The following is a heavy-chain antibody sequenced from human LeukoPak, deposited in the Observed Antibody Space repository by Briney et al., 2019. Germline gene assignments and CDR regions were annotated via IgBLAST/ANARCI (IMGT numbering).Heavy chain of an antibody. D-gene: IGHD5-12*01. J-gene: IGHJ3*02. Sequence: GRSLRLSCAASGFTFSSYSMNWVRQAPGKGLEWVSSISSSSSYIYYADSVKGRFTISRDNAKNSLYLQMNSLRAEDTAVYYCARDLVATEGDAFDIWGQGTMVTVSS. CDR3: ARDLVATEGDAFDI. V-gene: IGHV3-21*01. CDR1: GFTFSSYS. CDR2: ISSSSSYI.